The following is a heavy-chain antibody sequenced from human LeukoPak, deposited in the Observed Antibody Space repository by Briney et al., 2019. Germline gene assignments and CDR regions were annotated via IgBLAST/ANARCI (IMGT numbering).Heavy chain of an antibody. Sequence: SEALSLTCTVSGGSISSYYWSWIRQPPGKGLEWIGYIYYSGSTNYNPSLKSRVTISVDTSKNQFSLKLSSVTAADTAVYYCAREYSSGWYGGLDYWGQGTLVTVSS. J-gene: IGHJ4*02. CDR1: GGSISSYY. CDR3: AREYSSGWYGGLDY. V-gene: IGHV4-59*01. D-gene: IGHD6-19*01. CDR2: IYYSGST.